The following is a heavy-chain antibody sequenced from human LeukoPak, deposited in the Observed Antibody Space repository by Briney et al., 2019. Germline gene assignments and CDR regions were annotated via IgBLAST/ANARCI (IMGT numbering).Heavy chain of an antibody. CDR3: ARDTT. Sequence: GGSLRLSCAASGFTFSNYAIHWVRQAPGKGLEWVAVISYDGSNKDYADSVKGRFTISRDNAKNSLYLQMNSLRAEDTAVYYCARDTTWGQGTLVTVSS. CDR2: ISYDGSNK. J-gene: IGHJ5*02. CDR1: GFTFSNYA. V-gene: IGHV3-30*04.